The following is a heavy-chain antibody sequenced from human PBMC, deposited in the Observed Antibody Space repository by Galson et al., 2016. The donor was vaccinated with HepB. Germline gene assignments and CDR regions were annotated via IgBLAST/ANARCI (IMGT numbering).Heavy chain of an antibody. Sequence: SLRLSCAASGFSLRNYWMNWARQAPGKGLEWLANIKKDGSEINYVDSVKGRFTISRDNAKNSLFLQMNTLRVEDTAVYYCTREFDLWGRGTQVTVSS. J-gene: IGHJ2*01. CDR1: GFSLRNYW. V-gene: IGHV3-7*04. CDR3: TREFDL. CDR2: IKKDGSEI.